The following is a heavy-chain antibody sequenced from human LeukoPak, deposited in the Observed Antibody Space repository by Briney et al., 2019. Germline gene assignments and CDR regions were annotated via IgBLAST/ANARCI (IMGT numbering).Heavy chain of an antibody. CDR2: IFGSEDNT. J-gene: IGHJ4*02. D-gene: IGHD3-10*02. CDR1: GFRFSTQA. Sequence: GGSLRLSCAASGFRFSTQAMSWVRQAPGKGPQWLSTIFGSEDNTHYADSVKGRFPISRDNSKNTLFPQMNSLRVEDTAIYYCAKVRVNLDVDFDYWGQGTLVTVSS. V-gene: IGHV3-23*01. CDR3: AKVRVNLDVDFDY.